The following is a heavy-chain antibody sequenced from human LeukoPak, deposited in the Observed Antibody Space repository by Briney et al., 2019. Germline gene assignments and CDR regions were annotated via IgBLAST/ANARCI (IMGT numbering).Heavy chain of an antibody. J-gene: IGHJ4*02. CDR3: ARLTAMVTSFDY. V-gene: IGHV5-51*01. Sequence: GASLQIPCKGSGYSFTSYWIGWVRQLPGKGLEWMGIIYPGDSDTRYSPSFQGQVTISADKSISTAYLQWSSLKASDTAMYYCARLTAMVTSFDYWGQGTLVTVSS. CDR1: GYSFTSYW. D-gene: IGHD5-18*01. CDR2: IYPGDSDT.